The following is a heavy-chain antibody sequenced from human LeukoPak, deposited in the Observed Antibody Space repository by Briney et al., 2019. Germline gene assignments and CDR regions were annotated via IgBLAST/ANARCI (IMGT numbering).Heavy chain of an antibody. CDR3: ARAVGATHFDY. Sequence: GGSLRLSCAASGFTFSSYWMSWVRQAPGKGLEWVANIKQDGSEKFYVDSVKGRFTISRDNDMNSLCLQMNSPRAEDTAVYYCARAVGATHFDYWGQGILVTVSS. CDR2: IKQDGSEK. V-gene: IGHV3-7*04. CDR1: GFTFSSYW. D-gene: IGHD1-26*01. J-gene: IGHJ4*02.